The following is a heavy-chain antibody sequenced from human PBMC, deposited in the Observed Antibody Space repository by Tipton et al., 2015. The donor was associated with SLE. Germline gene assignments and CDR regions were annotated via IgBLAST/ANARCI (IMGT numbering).Heavy chain of an antibody. V-gene: IGHV3-30*02. CDR2: ERYDSSKK. CDR1: GFIFSNFG. CDR3: SMSLDY. J-gene: IGHJ4*02. Sequence: SLRLSCAASGFIFSNFGMHWVRQAPGKGLEWVAFERYDSSKKYYANSVRGRFAISRDNSKNTLYLQMNSLRVEDTAVYYCSMSLDYWGQGILITVSS.